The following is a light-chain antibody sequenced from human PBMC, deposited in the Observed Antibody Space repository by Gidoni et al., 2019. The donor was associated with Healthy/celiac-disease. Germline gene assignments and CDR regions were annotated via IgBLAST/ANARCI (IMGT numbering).Light chain of an antibody. Sequence: DIQMTQSPSTLSASVGDSVTITCRASQSISSWLAWYQQEPGKGPKILIYKASSVESEVPSRFGGSGSVTEFTRTISSLQPDDYATYYCQRYNSYWTFGQGTKVEIK. CDR2: KAS. CDR3: QRYNSYWT. J-gene: IGKJ1*01. V-gene: IGKV1-5*03. CDR1: QSISSW.